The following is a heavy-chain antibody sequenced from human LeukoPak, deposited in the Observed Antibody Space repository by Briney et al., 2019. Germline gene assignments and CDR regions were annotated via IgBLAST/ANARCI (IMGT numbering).Heavy chain of an antibody. D-gene: IGHD2-21*02. V-gene: IGHV3-30*02. J-gene: IGHJ4*02. CDR3: AKPASASDNDY. CDR1: GYTFRSYG. CDR2: IRHDGDIT. Sequence: GGSLRLSCTASGYTFRSYGFHWVRQAPGKGLEWVAFIRHDGDITYYVDSVKGRFTISRDDSKNTLYLQMNSLGPEDTAVYYCAKPASASDNDYWGPEILVIVSS.